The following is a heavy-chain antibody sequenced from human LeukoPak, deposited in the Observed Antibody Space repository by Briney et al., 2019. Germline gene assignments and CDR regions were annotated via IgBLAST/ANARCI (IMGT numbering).Heavy chain of an antibody. CDR1: GGTFSSYA. D-gene: IGHD2-21*02. Sequence: ASVKVSCKASGGTFSSYAISWVRQAPGQGLEWMGIINPSGGSTSYAQKFQGRVTMTRDTSTSTVYMELSSLRSEDTAVYYCARSKVVTAIFDAFDIWGQGTTVTVSS. CDR3: ARSKVVTAIFDAFDI. CDR2: INPSGGST. V-gene: IGHV1-46*01. J-gene: IGHJ3*02.